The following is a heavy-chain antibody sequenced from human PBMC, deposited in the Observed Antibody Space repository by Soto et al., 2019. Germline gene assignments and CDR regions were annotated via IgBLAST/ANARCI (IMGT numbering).Heavy chain of an antibody. Sequence: QITLNESGPTLVKPMQTLTLTCTFSGFSLDSTAVGVGWLRQPPGQALECLALIYWDGDKRYNPSLTNRVIITKDTSKNKVVLTMTDMAPADTGTYFCAPFILGGTFVRAVTFDYWGQGVLVTVSS. CDR2: IYWDGDK. V-gene: IGHV2-5*02. CDR1: GFSLDSTAVG. D-gene: IGHD3-10*01. J-gene: IGHJ4*02. CDR3: APFILGGTFVRAVTFDY.